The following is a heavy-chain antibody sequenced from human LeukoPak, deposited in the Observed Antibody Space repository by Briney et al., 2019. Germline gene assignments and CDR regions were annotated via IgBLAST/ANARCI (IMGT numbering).Heavy chain of an antibody. V-gene: IGHV4-39*01. CDR1: GGSISSSSYY. J-gene: IGHJ4*02. CDR2: IYYSGST. D-gene: IGHD7-27*01. CDR3: ARRTHNWGYYFDY. Sequence: KPSETLSLTCTVSGGSISSSSYYWGWIRQPPGKGLEWIGSIYYSGSTYYNPSLKSRVTISVDTSKNQFSLKLSSVTAADTAVYYCARRTHNWGYYFDYWGQGTLVTVSS.